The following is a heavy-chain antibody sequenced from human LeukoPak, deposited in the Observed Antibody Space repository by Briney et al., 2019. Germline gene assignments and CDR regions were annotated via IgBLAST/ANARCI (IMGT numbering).Heavy chain of an antibody. Sequence: SETLSLTCAVHGGSFSGYYWTWLRQSPEMGLEWVGDIIHSGRTNYSPSLTSRMTISVDTSKNQFSLELRSVTPADTAVYYCARGVIVTVYAAFDYWGQGSLVTVSS. CDR2: IIHSGRT. J-gene: IGHJ4*02. CDR3: ARGVIVTVYAAFDY. CDR1: GGSFSGYY. D-gene: IGHD3-10*01. V-gene: IGHV4-34*01.